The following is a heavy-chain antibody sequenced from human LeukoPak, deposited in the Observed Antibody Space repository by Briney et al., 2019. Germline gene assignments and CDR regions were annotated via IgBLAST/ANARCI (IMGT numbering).Heavy chain of an antibody. CDR3: ARAPLSGLYFDY. D-gene: IGHD1-26*01. V-gene: IGHV4-30-4*01. CDR2: IYYSGST. Sequence: SETLSLTCTVSGGSISSGDYYWSWIRQPPGKGLEWIGYIYYSGSTYYNPSLKSRVTISVDTSKNQFSLKLSSVTAADTAVYYCARAPLSGLYFDYWGQGTLVTVSS. CDR1: GGSISSGDYY. J-gene: IGHJ4*02.